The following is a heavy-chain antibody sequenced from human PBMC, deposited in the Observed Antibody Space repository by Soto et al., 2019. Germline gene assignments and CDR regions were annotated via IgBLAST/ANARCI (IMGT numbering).Heavy chain of an antibody. CDR2: INHSGST. CDR1: GGSFSGYY. V-gene: IGHV4-34*01. CDR3: ARGGVANYDFWSGYYSSGWFDP. Sequence: QVQLQQWGAGLLKPSETLSLTCAVYGGSFSGYYWSWIRQPPGKGLEWIGEINHSGSTNYNPSLNSRVTISVDSSKNQFSLKLSSVTAADTAVYYCARGGVANYDFWSGYYSSGWFDPWGQGTLVTVSS. J-gene: IGHJ5*02. D-gene: IGHD3-3*01.